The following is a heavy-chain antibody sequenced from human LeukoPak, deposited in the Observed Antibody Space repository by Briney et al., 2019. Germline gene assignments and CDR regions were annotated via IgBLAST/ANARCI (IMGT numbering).Heavy chain of an antibody. J-gene: IGHJ4*02. D-gene: IGHD3-22*01. CDR2: IYSGGST. Sequence: QPGGSLRLSCAASGFTVSSNYMSWVRQAPGKGLEWVSVIYSGGSTYYADSVKGRFTISRDNSKNTLYLQMNSLRAEDTAVYYCARWANYYDSKFHYFDYWGQGTLVTVSS. CDR3: ARWANYYDSKFHYFDY. CDR1: GFTVSSNY. V-gene: IGHV3-66*01.